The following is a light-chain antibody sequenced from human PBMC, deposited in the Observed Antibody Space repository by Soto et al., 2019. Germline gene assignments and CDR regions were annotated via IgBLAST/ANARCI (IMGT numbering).Light chain of an antibody. CDR2: DAS. CDR1: QTVSSY. J-gene: IGKJ2*01. Sequence: EIVLTQSPATLSLSPGERATLSCRASQTVSSYFAWYQQKPGQAPRLLIYDASNRATGIPARFSGSGSGTDFTLTISSLEPEDFAVYYCQQRSNCHRGMYTFGQGTKLEIK. CDR3: QQRSNCHRGMYT. V-gene: IGKV3-11*01.